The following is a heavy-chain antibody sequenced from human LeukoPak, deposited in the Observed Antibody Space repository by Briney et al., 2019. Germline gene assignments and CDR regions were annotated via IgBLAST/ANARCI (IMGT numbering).Heavy chain of an antibody. V-gene: IGHV1-69*13. CDR3: ARVDYGDYGEYFQH. D-gene: IGHD4-17*01. CDR2: IIPIFGTA. J-gene: IGHJ1*01. Sequence: ASVKVSCKASGGTFSSYAISWVRQAPGQGLEWMGGIIPIFGTANYAQKFQGRVTITADESTSTAYMELSSPRSEDTAVYYCARVDYGDYGEYFQHWGQGTLVTVSS. CDR1: GGTFSSYA.